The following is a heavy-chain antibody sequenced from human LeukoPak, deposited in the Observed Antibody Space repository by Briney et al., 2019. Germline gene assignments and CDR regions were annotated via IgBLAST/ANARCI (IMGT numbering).Heavy chain of an antibody. CDR3: VKGGRYDSWSGYPFDY. J-gene: IGHJ4*02. V-gene: IGHV3-64D*09. CDR1: GYTLTELS. Sequence: ASVKVSCKVSGYTLTELSMHWVRQAPGKGLEYVSAISSNGGSTYYADSVKGRFTISRDNSKNTLYLQMSSLRAEDTAVYYCVKGGRYDSWSGYPFDYWGQGTLVTVSS. D-gene: IGHD3-3*01. CDR2: ISSNGGST.